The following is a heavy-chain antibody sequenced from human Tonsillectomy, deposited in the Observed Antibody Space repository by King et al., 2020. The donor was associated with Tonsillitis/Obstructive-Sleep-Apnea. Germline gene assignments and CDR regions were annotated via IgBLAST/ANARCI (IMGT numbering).Heavy chain of an antibody. V-gene: IGHV3-9*01. J-gene: IGHJ6*03. Sequence: QLVESGGGLVQPGRSLRLSCAASGFTFDDYAMHWVRQAPGKGLEWVSGISWNSGNIGYAASVKGRFTISRDNAKNSLYLQMNSLRPEDTALYYCAKDPGPIVVVPGANRAQGLDYYMDVWGKGTTVTVAS. CDR3: AKDPGPIVVVPGANRAQGLDYYMDV. CDR2: ISWNSGNI. D-gene: IGHD2-2*01. CDR1: GFTFDDYA.